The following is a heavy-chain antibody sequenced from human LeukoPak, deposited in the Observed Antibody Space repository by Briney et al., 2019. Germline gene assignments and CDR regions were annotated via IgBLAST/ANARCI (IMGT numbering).Heavy chain of an antibody. D-gene: IGHD2-15*01. CDR1: GGSISNYY. Sequence: PSETLSLTCSVSGGSISNYYWSWIRQPAGKGLDWIGRISTSGSTNYKPSLGSRVTISMDASKDQFSLRLSSVTAADTAVYYCARERGTIAVPYYFDFWGPGILVTVSS. CDR3: ARERGTIAVPYYFDF. V-gene: IGHV4-4*07. J-gene: IGHJ4*02. CDR2: ISTSGST.